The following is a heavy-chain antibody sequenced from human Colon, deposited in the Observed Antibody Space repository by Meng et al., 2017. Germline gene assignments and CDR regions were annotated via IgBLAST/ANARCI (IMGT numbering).Heavy chain of an antibody. V-gene: IGHV3-33*01. CDR3: ARDFDVLTAYYPHY. CDR1: GFTFSSYG. Sequence: GESLKISCAGSGFTFSSYGMHWVRQAPGKGQEWLAVIWFDGSNQYYADSVKGRFTISRDNSKNTLYLQMNSLRAEDTAFYYCARDFDVLTAYYPHYWGQGTLVTVSS. J-gene: IGHJ4*02. CDR2: IWFDGSNQ. D-gene: IGHD3-9*01.